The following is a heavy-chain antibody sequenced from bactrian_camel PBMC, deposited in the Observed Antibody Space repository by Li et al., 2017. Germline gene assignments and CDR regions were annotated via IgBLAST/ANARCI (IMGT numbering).Heavy chain of an antibody. J-gene: IGHJ4*01. CDR2: FYTGGRST. D-gene: IGHD2*01. V-gene: IGHV3S40*01. CDR1: GFLFSTEG. CDR3: ATAPSAGPAYFFA. Sequence: DVQLVESGGGLVQPGGSLRLSCAASGFLFSTEGMSWVRQAPGKEREGFATFYTGGRSTYYADSVKGRFSISKDNAKNTVYLQMNSLKSEDTGLYYCATAPSAGPAYFFARGQGTQVTVS.